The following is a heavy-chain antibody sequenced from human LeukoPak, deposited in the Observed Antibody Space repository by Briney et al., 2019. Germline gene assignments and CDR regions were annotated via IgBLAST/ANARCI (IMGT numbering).Heavy chain of an antibody. V-gene: IGHV1-2*02. D-gene: IGHD3-10*01. CDR1: GYTFTGYY. J-gene: IGHJ5*02. CDR3: ARAHVLLWFGELLDWFDP. CDR2: INPNSGGT. Sequence: ASVKVSCKASGYTFTGYYMHWVRQAPGQRLEWMGWINPNSGGTNYAQKFQGRVTMTRDTSISTAYMELSRLRSDDTAVYYCARAHVLLWFGELLDWFDPWGQGTLVTVSS.